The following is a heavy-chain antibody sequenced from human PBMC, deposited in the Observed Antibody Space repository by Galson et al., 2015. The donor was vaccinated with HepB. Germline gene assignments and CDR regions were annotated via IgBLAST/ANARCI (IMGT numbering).Heavy chain of an antibody. CDR2: IYYNGGT. V-gene: IGHV4-39*01. CDR3: ARNYDRSAYYH. D-gene: IGHD3-22*01. Sequence: ETLSLTCTVSGGSISSSNYYWGWIRQSPGKGLGWIGSIYYNGGTHYNPSLKSRVSISVDTSKNQFSLKMTSVTAADTAVYYCARNYDRSAYYHWGQGTLVTVSS. J-gene: IGHJ5*02. CDR1: GGSISSSNYY.